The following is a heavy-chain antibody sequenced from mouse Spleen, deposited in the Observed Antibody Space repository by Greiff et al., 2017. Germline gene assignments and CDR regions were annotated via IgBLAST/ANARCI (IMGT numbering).Heavy chain of an antibody. CDR3: ARTSGDGDAWFAY. CDR2: IYPRSGNT. CDR1: GYTFTSYG. V-gene: IGHV1-81*01. D-gene: IGHD6-1*01. J-gene: IGHJ3*01. Sequence: VQGVESGAELARPGASVKLSCKASGYTFTSYGISWVKQRTGQGLEWIGEIYPRSGNTYYNEKFKGKATLTADKSSSTAYMELRSLTSEDSAVYFCARTSGDGDAWFAYWGQGTLVTVSA.